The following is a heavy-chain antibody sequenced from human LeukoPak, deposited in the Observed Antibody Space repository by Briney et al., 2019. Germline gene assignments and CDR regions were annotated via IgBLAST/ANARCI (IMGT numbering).Heavy chain of an antibody. CDR3: ARVSPDSSSWPAFDY. D-gene: IGHD6-13*01. CDR2: IYYSGST. V-gene: IGHV4-39*07. J-gene: IGHJ4*02. Sequence: SETLSLTRTVSGGSISSSSYYWGWIRQPPGKGLEWIGSIYYSGSTYYNPSLKSRVTISVDTSKNQFSLKLSSVTAADTAVYYCARVSPDSSSWPAFDYWGQGTLVTVSS. CDR1: GGSISSSSYY.